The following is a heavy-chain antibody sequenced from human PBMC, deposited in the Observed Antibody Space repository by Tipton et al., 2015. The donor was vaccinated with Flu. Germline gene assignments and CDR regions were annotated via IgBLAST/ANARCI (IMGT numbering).Heavy chain of an antibody. CDR1: GGSIRGSSHF. V-gene: IGHV4-39*01. Sequence: TLSLTCTVSGGSIRGSSHFWAWIRQPPGKGLEWIGTIYYTGTNHYNPSLRGRVTISEDRSRNQFSLRLSSVTAADTAVYYCARRDYSNYVSDPKNWFDPWGQGTLATVSS. D-gene: IGHD4-11*01. J-gene: IGHJ5*02. CDR2: IYYTGTN. CDR3: ARRDYSNYVSDPKNWFDP.